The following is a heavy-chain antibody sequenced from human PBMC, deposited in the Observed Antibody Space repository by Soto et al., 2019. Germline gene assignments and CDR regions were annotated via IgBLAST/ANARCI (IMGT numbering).Heavy chain of an antibody. CDR2: ITAGGFNT. Sequence: EVQLLESGGDLVQPGGSLRLSCVASGFTFSNDDLSWVRQASGKGLEWVSAITAGGFNTYYADSVMGRFTISRDNAKNSLYLQMNSLRAEDTAVYYCVKNIGGFSGYANFDYWGQGTMVTVSS. D-gene: IGHD5-12*01. V-gene: IGHV3-23*01. CDR3: VKNIGGFSGYANFDY. J-gene: IGHJ4*02. CDR1: GFTFSNDD.